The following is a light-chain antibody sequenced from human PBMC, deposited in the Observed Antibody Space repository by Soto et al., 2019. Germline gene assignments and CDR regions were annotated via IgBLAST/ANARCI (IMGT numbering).Light chain of an antibody. CDR1: SSNIGAGYD. CDR2: GNS. V-gene: IGLV1-40*01. J-gene: IGLJ1*01. CDR3: QSYDSSPSYV. Sequence: QSVLTQPPSVSGAPGQRVTISCTGSSSNIGAGYDVHWYQQLPGTAPKLLIYGNSNRPSGVPDRFSGSKSGTSASLAITGLQAEDEADYYRQSYDSSPSYVFGTGTKLTVL.